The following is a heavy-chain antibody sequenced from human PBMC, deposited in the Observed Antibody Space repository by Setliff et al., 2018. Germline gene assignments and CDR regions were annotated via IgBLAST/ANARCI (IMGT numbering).Heavy chain of an antibody. CDR2: ISSDDART. D-gene: IGHD3-10*01. J-gene: IGHJ3*02. CDR1: GFAVSGDY. CDR3: VKDSSGRDAFDI. Sequence: GGSLRLSCAASGFAVSGDYMSWVRQAPGKGLEWVGAISSDDARTFHADSVKGRFTISRDNYNNTPYLQMDSLRADDTAIYYCVKDSSGRDAFDIWGQGTMVTVSS. V-gene: IGHV3-23*01.